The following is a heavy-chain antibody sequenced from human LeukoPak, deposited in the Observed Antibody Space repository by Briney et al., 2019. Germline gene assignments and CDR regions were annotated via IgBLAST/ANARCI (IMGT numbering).Heavy chain of an antibody. V-gene: IGHV4-61*02. CDR1: GDSISSGDYY. Sequence: SEILSLTCTVSGDSISSGDYYWSWIRQPAGKGLEWIGRISSSGSTNYNPSLKSRVTISVDTSKNQFSLKLSSVTAADTAVYFCARGPYSYDSSGAFDIWGQGTTVTVSS. J-gene: IGHJ3*02. D-gene: IGHD3-22*01. CDR3: ARGPYSYDSSGAFDI. CDR2: ISSSGST.